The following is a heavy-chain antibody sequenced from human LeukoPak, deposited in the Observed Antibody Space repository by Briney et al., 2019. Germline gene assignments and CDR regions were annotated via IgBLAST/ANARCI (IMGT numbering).Heavy chain of an antibody. CDR2: INHSGST. CDR3: ASRSVQRENWFDP. J-gene: IGHJ5*02. Sequence: ETLSLTCAVYGESFSGYYWSWIRQPPGKGLEWIGEINHSGSTNYNPSLKSRVTISVDTSKNQFSLKLSSVTAADTAVYYCASRSVQRENWFDPWGQGTLVTVSS. V-gene: IGHV4-34*01. CDR1: GESFSGYY. D-gene: IGHD1-1*01.